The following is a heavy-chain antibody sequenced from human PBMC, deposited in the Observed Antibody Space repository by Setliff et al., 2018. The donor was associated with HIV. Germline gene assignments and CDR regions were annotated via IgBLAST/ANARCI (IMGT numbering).Heavy chain of an antibody. CDR1: GFIFSKYS. J-gene: IGHJ6*03. CDR3: AREIRAGNYPPYNYYFYMDV. Sequence: GGSLRLSCAASGFIFSKYSLSWVRQTPGKGLEWVSSLSGSSSYWKYADSVKGRFTISRDNAKNSLYLQMSSLRAEDTAVYYCAREIRAGNYPPYNYYFYMDVWGKGTTVAVSS. CDR2: LSGSSSYW. V-gene: IGHV3-21*01. D-gene: IGHD4-4*01.